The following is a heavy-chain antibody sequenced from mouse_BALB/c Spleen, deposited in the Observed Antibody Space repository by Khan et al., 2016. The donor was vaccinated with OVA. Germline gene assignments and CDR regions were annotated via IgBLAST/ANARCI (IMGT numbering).Heavy chain of an antibody. D-gene: IGHD1-2*01. CDR3: ARTARIKY. V-gene: IGHV3-2*02. Sequence: EVKLLESGPGLVKPSQSLSLTCTVTGYSITSGYGWNWIRQFPGNKLEWMGYISYSGSTNYNPSLKSRISSTRDTSKNQFFLQLNSVTTKDTATYYCARTARIKYWGQGTTLTVSS. CDR1: GYSITSGYG. CDR2: ISYSGST. J-gene: IGHJ2*01.